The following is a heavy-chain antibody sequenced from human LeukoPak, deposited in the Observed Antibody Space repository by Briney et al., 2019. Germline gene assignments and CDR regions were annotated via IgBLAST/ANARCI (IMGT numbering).Heavy chain of an antibody. CDR2: ISYGGNNK. CDR1: GFIVSDNY. Sequence: PGRSLRLSCAASGFIVSDNYMSWVRHAPGKGLEWVAMISYGGNNKYHADSVKGRFTISRDNSKNTLYVQMNSLRSEDTAVYYCARDGGNAYFDYWGLGTLVTVSS. J-gene: IGHJ4*02. D-gene: IGHD4-23*01. CDR3: ARDGGNAYFDY. V-gene: IGHV3-30-3*01.